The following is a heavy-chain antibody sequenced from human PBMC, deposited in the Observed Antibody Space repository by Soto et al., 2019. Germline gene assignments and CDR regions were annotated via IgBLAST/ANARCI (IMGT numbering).Heavy chain of an antibody. CDR1: GGSFSGYY. CDR2: INHSGST. CDR3: ARVGGRITMVRGVIIPKYYFDY. Sequence: QVQLQQWGAGLLKPSETLSLTCAVYGGSFSGYYWSWIRQPPGKGLEWIGEINHSGSTNYNPSLKRRVTISVDTSKNQFSRKLSSVTAADTAVYYCARVGGRITMVRGVIIPKYYFDYWGQGTLFTVSS. V-gene: IGHV4-34*01. J-gene: IGHJ4*02. D-gene: IGHD3-10*01.